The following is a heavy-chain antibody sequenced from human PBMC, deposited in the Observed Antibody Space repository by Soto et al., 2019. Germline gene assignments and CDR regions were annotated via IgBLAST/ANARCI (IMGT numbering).Heavy chain of an antibody. V-gene: IGHV3-33*01. J-gene: IGHJ3*02. Sequence: AGGSLRLSCAASWFTFSSYGMHWVRPAPGKGLEGVAVIWYDGSNKYYADSVKGRFTISRDNSKNTLYLQMNSLRAEDTAVYYCARERNPADAFDIWGQGTMVTVSS. CDR3: ARERNPADAFDI. CDR2: IWYDGSNK. CDR1: WFTFSSYG.